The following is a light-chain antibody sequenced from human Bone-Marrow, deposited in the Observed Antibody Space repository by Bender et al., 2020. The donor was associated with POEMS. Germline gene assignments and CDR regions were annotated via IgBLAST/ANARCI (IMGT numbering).Light chain of an antibody. CDR2: EDN. J-gene: IGLJ2*01. Sequence: FVLTQPHSVSESPGKTVTISCTRSSGNIGENFVQWYQQRPGSSPTTVIYEDNRRPSGVPDRFSGSIDRSSNSASLTISGLKTEDAADYYCQSFYIGGQVFGGGTKLTVL. V-gene: IGLV6-57*01. CDR1: SGNIGENF. CDR3: QSFYIGGQV.